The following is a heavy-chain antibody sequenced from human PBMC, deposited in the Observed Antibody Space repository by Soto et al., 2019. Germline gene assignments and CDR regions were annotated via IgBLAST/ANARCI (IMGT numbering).Heavy chain of an antibody. V-gene: IGHV1-46*01. D-gene: IGHD3-10*01. CDR1: GYTLTSYY. Sequence: ASVKVSCKASGYTLTSYYMHWVRQAPGQGLEWMGIINPSGGSTSYAQKFQGGVTMTRDTSTSTVYMELSSLRSEDTAVYYCARDAPKYYYGSGSYDRGLLDYWGQGTLVTVSS. J-gene: IGHJ4*02. CDR2: INPSGGST. CDR3: ARDAPKYYYGSGSYDRGLLDY.